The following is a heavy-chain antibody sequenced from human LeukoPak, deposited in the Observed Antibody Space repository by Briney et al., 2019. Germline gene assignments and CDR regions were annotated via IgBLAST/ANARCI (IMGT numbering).Heavy chain of an antibody. D-gene: IGHD1-26*01. CDR3: AKAMSYSGSYFFDY. Sequence: GGSLRLSCAASGFTFTSYAMSWVRQAPGKGPEWVSGISGSGGSTYYADSVKGRFTISRDNSKNTLYLQMNSLRAEDTAVYYCAKAMSYSGSYFFDYWGQGTLVTVSS. CDR2: ISGSGGST. V-gene: IGHV3-23*01. J-gene: IGHJ4*02. CDR1: GFTFTSYA.